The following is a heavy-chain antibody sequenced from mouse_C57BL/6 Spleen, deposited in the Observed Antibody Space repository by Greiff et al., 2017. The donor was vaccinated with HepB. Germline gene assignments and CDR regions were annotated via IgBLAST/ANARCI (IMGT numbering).Heavy chain of an antibody. V-gene: IGHV1-82*01. CDR2: IYPGDGDT. Sequence: VQLQQSGPELVKPGASVKISCKASGYAFSSSWMNWVKQRPGKGLEWIGRIYPGDGDTNYNGKFKGKATLTADKSSSTAYMQLSSLTAEDSAVYFCAREGILFTTVVATDFDYWGQGTTLTVSS. CDR1: GYAFSSSW. CDR3: AREGILFTTVVATDFDY. J-gene: IGHJ2*01. D-gene: IGHD1-1*01.